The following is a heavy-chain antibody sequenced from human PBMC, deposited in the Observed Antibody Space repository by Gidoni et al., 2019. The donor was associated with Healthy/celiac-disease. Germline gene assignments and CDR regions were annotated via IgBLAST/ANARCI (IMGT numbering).Heavy chain of an antibody. Sequence: EIQLLYSGGGLVQPWGSLRLSCAYSGFSISSYALSWVRQTPGKGLEWVSAIRGSCGSTYYAASVTGGFTLSRDNPNNTLYLHMNSLRAEETAVYDCAKLPDGYNTPFDIWGQGTMLTVSS. CDR2: IRGSCGST. V-gene: IGHV3-23*01. CDR3: AKLPDGYNTPFDI. J-gene: IGHJ3*02. D-gene: IGHD5-12*01. CDR1: GFSISSYA.